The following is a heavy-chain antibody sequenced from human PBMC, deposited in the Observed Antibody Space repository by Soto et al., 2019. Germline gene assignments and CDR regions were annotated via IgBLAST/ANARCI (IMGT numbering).Heavy chain of an antibody. J-gene: IGHJ5*02. CDR2: IYYSGST. Sequence: QVQLQESGPGLVKPSQTLSLTCTVSGGSISSGDYYWSWIRQPPGKGLEWIGYIYYSGSTYYNPSLKSRVTISVDTSKNQFSLKLSSVTAADSAVYYCARAPYYGGNSGGFDPWGQGTLVTVSS. CDR3: ARAPYYGGNSGGFDP. CDR1: GGSISSGDYY. D-gene: IGHD4-17*01. V-gene: IGHV4-30-4*01.